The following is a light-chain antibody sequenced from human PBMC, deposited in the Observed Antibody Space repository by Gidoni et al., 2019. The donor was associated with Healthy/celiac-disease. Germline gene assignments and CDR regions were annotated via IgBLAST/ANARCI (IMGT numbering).Light chain of an antibody. CDR3: NSRDSSGNHLV. Sequence: SSELTQDPAVSVALVQSVRITCQGGSLRSYYASWYQQKPGQAPVLVIYGKNTRPAGIPDRFSGSSSGNTASLTITGAQAEDEADYYCNSRDSSGNHLVFGGGTKLTVL. V-gene: IGLV3-19*01. CDR1: SLRSYY. CDR2: GKN. J-gene: IGLJ3*02.